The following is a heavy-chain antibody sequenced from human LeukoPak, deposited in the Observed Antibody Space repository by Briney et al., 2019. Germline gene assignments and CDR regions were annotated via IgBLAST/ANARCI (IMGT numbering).Heavy chain of an antibody. Sequence: PGGSLRLSCAASGFTFSNYWMTWVRQAPGKGLEWVSVIYSGGSTYYADSVKGRFTISRDNSKNTLYLQMNSLRAEDTAVYYCARLHSSSSDDYWGQGTLVTVSS. CDR1: GFTFSNYW. V-gene: IGHV3-53*01. CDR3: ARLHSSSSDDY. J-gene: IGHJ4*02. D-gene: IGHD6-6*01. CDR2: IYSGGST.